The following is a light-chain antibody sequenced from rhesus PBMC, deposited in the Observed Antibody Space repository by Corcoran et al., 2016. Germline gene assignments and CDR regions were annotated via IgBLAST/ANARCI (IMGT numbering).Light chain of an antibody. V-gene: IGKV3S9*01. Sequence: EIVMTQSPATLSLSPGERTTLSCRASQSVSSYVAWYQQKPVQVPRLLIYGASNRATGIPDRFSGSGSGTDFTLTISSLEPENVGVYYCQQYNIWNSFGQGTKVEIK. CDR1: QSVSSY. CDR3: QQYNIWNS. CDR2: GAS. J-gene: IGKJ2*01.